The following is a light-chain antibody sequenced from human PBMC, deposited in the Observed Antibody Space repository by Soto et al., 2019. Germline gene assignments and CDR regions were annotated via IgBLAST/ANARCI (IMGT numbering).Light chain of an antibody. CDR3: QQANSFPLT. J-gene: IGKJ5*01. Sequence: DIQMTQSPSSMSASLGDRVTITCRASQGITYWLAWYQQRPGRAPKCLIYAASILESGVPSRFTGSGSGTNFTLTINDLQPEDFATYFCQQANSFPLTLGQGTRLESK. CDR2: AAS. CDR1: QGITYW. V-gene: IGKV1-12*01.